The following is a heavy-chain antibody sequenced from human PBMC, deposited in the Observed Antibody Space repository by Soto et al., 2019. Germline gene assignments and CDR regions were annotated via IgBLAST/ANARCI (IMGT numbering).Heavy chain of an antibody. D-gene: IGHD1-7*01. V-gene: IGHV3-30*18. CDR2: ISDDGSNK. Sequence: SLRLSCAASGFTFSSYAMSWVRQAPGKGLEWVAVISDDGSNKYYADSVKGRFTISRDNSKNTLYLQMNSLRAEDTAVYYCAKVGMVTGTTFPHDYWGQGTLVTVSS. J-gene: IGHJ4*02. CDR3: AKVGMVTGTTFPHDY. CDR1: GFTFSSYA.